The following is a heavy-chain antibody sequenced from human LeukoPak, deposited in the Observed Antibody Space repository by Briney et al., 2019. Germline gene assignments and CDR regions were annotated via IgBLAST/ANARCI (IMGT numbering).Heavy chain of an antibody. V-gene: IGHV4-4*07. CDR2: IYTSGST. CDR3: ARDRRGPFYYDSASSRRDAFDI. D-gene: IGHD3-22*01. CDR1: GGSISSYY. Sequence: PSETLSLTCTVSGGSISSYYWTWIRQPAGKGLEWIGRIYTSGSTNYNPSLKSRVTMSVDTSKNQFSLKLSSVTAADTAVYYCARDRRGPFYYDSASSRRDAFDIWGQGTMVTVSS. J-gene: IGHJ3*02.